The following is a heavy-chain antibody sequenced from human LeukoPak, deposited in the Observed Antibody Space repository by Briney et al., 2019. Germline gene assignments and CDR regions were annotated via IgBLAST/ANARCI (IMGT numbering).Heavy chain of an antibody. D-gene: IGHD5-24*01. CDR1: GFTFSSYE. CDR2: IKQDGSEK. V-gene: IGHV3-7*01. Sequence: GGSLRLSCAASGFTFSSYEMNWVRQAPGKGLEWVANIKQDGSEKYYVDSVKGRFTISRDNAKNSLYLQMNSLRAEDTAVYYCARDRGRANYYYYYMDVWGKGTTVTVSS. CDR3: ARDRGRANYYYYYMDV. J-gene: IGHJ6*03.